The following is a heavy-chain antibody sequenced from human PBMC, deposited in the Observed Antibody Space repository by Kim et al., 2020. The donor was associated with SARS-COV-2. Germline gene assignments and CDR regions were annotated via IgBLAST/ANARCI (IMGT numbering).Heavy chain of an antibody. CDR3: ARGNSGGFWSGFDY. J-gene: IGHJ4*02. Sequence: AQKFQGRVTMTRNTSISTAYMELSSLRSEDTAVYYCARGNSGGFWSGFDYWGQGTLVTVSS. D-gene: IGHD3-3*01. V-gene: IGHV1-8*01.